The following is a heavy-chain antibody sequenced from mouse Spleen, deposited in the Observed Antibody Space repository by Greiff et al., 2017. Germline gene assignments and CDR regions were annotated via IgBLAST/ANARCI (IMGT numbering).Heavy chain of an antibody. Sequence: VQLQESGAELARPGASVKLSCKASGYTFTSYGISWVKQRTGQGLEWIGEIYPRSGNTYYNEKFKGKATLTADKSSSTAYMELRSLTSEDSAVYFCARITTVVATTTRYFDYWGQGTTLTVSS. J-gene: IGHJ2*01. CDR1: GYTFTSYG. V-gene: IGHV1-81*01. CDR3: ARITTVVATTTRYFDY. D-gene: IGHD1-1*01. CDR2: IYPRSGNT.